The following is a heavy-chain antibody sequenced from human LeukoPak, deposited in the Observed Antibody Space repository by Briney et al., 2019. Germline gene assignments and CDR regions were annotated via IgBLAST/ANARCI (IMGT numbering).Heavy chain of an antibody. J-gene: IGHJ6*02. CDR3: ARDGTGYYYYYGMDV. CDR1: GFTVSSAY. CDR2: IYSGGTT. D-gene: IGHD6-13*01. V-gene: IGHV3-66*01. Sequence: GGSLRLSCAASGFTVSSAYMSWVRQAPGKGLEWVSVIYSGGTTYYADSVKGRFTISRDNSKNTLYLQMNSLRAEDTAVYYCARDGTGYYYYYGMDVWGQGTTVTVSS.